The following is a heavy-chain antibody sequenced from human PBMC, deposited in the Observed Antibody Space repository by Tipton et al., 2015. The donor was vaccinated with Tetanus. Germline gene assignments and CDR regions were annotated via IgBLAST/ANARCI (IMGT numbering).Heavy chain of an antibody. CDR2: LDYSGNT. CDR3: AKSDRITRTSWYFHA. V-gene: IGHV4-39*01. Sequence: TLSLTCTVSGGSISSSYYYWGWIRQPPGKGLEWIGSLDYSGNTYYNSSLMSRVTISVDTSKNQFSLRLNSVTAVDTAVYYCAKSDRITRTSWYFHAWGQGTLVTVSS. D-gene: IGHD2-2*01. J-gene: IGHJ5*02. CDR1: GGSISSSYYY.